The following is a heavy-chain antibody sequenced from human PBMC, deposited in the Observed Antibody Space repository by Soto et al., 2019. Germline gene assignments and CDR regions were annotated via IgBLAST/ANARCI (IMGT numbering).Heavy chain of an antibody. V-gene: IGHV3-72*01. CDR2: SRNKANSYST. D-gene: IGHD4-17*01. CDR1: GFTFSDHY. Sequence: EVQLVESGGGLVQPGGSLRLSCAASGFTFSDHYMVWVRQAPGKGLEWVGRSRNKANSYSTEYAASVKGRFSISRDDSKKSVYLQMNSLKTEDTAIYYCARMTTVTPDFDYWGQGTLVNVSS. J-gene: IGHJ4*02. CDR3: ARMTTVTPDFDY.